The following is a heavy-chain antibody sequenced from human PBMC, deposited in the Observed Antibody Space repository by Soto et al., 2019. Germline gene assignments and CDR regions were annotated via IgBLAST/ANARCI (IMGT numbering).Heavy chain of an antibody. J-gene: IGHJ4*02. V-gene: IGHV3-30-3*01. CDR2: ISYDGSNK. Sequence: QVQLVESGGGVVQPGRSLRLSCAASGFTFSSYAMHWVRQAPGKGLEWVAVISYDGSNKYYADSVKGRFTISRDNSKNTLYLQMNSLRAEDTAVYYCARTPSRVPIVVSGILDYWGQGTLVTVSS. CDR3: ARTPSRVPIVVSGILDY. D-gene: IGHD6-19*01. CDR1: GFTFSSYA.